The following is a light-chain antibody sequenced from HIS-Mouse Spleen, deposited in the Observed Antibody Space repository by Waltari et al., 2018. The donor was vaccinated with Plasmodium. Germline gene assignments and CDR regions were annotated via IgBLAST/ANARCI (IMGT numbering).Light chain of an antibody. CDR1: SSDVGGYNY. CDR2: DVS. CDR3: SSYTSSSTLNYV. V-gene: IGLV2-14*03. Sequence: QSALTQPASVSGSPGQSITISCTGTSSDVGGYNYVSWYQQHPGKAPELMIYDVSNRPSGVSNRFPGAKSGNTASLTISGLQAEDEADYYCSSYTSSSTLNYVFGTGTKVTVL. J-gene: IGLJ1*01.